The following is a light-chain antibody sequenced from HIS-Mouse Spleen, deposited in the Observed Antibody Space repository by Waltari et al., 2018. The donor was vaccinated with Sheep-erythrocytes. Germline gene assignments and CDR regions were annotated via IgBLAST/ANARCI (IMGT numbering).Light chain of an antibody. V-gene: IGLV2-14*03. J-gene: IGLJ1*01. CDR3: SSYTSSSTLV. CDR2: DVS. CDR1: SSDVGGYNS. Sequence: QSALTQPASVSGSPGQSITLPCTGTSSDVGGYNSVSWYQQHPGKAPKLMIYDVSNRPSGVSNRFSGSKSGNTASLTISGLQAEDEADYYCSSYTSSSTLVFGTGTKVTVL.